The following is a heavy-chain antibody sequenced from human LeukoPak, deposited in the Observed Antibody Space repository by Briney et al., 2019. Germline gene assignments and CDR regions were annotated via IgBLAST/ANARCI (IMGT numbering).Heavy chain of an antibody. CDR3: ARGGGSYGYYFDY. CDR1: GGSISTITYY. Sequence: SETLSLTCTVSGGSISTITYYWGWVRQPPGKGLEWIGEINHSGSTNYNPSLKSRVTISVDTSKNQFSLKLSSVTAADTAVYYCARGGGSYGYYFDYWGQGTLVTVSS. D-gene: IGHD1-26*01. J-gene: IGHJ4*02. CDR2: INHSGST. V-gene: IGHV4-39*07.